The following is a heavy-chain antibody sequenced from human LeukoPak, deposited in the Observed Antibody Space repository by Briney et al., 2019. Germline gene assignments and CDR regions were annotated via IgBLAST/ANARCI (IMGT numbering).Heavy chain of an antibody. J-gene: IGHJ5*02. CDR1: GGSISSYY. CDR2: IYYSGST. CDR3: ARFENWFDP. Sequence: SEALSLTCTVSGGSISSYYWSSIRQPPGKGLEWIGYIYYSGSTNYNPSLKSRVTISVDTSKKQYSLKLSSVTAADPAVYYCARFENWFDPWGQGTLVTVSS. V-gene: IGHV4-59*08.